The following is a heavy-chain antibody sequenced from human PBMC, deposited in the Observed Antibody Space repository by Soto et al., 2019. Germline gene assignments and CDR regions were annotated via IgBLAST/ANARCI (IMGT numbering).Heavy chain of an antibody. V-gene: IGHV3-23*01. Sequence: EVQLLESGGGLVQPGGSLRLSCAASGFTFSSYAMSWVRQAPGKGLEWVSAISGSGGSTYYADSVKGRFTISRDNSKNTLYLQMNSLRAEDTAVYYCAKEVATTPYYYYYYGMDVWGQGTTVTVSS. CDR2: ISGSGGST. J-gene: IGHJ6*02. CDR3: AKEVATTPYYYYYYGMDV. CDR1: GFTFSSYA. D-gene: IGHD5-12*01.